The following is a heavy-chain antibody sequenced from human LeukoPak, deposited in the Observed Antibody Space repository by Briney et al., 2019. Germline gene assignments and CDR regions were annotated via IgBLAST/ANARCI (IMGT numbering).Heavy chain of an antibody. Sequence: PSGTLSLTCTVSGGSISSYYWSWIRQPAGKELEWIGRIYTSGSTNYNPSLKSRVTMSVDTSKNQFSLKLSSVTAADTAVYYCARGVVVPAAPYYYMDVWGKGTTVTISS. CDR1: GGSISSYY. CDR3: ARGVVVPAAPYYYMDV. V-gene: IGHV4-4*07. J-gene: IGHJ6*03. CDR2: IYTSGST. D-gene: IGHD2-2*01.